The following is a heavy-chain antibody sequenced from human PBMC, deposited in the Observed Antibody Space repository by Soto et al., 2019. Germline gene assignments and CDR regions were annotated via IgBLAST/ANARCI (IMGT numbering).Heavy chain of an antibody. CDR1: GFTLSDYY. D-gene: IGHD2-15*01. Sequence: QVQLVESGGGLVKPGGSLRLSCAASGFTLSDYYMTWIRQAPGKGLEWVAVISYDGSNKYYADSVKGRFTISRDNSKNTLYLQMNSLRAEDTAVYYCAKDLVEPRAMAPGSDWFDPWGEGTLVTVSS. CDR3: AKDLVEPRAMAPGSDWFDP. V-gene: IGHV3-30*18. CDR2: ISYDGSNK. J-gene: IGHJ5*02.